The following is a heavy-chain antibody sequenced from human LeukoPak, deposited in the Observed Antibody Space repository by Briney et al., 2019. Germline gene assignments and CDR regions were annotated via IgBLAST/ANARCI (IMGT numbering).Heavy chain of an antibody. Sequence: PSETLSLTCTVSGGSISSSSHSWGWIRQPPGKGLEWTGSIYYTGRTYYNPSLKSRVTISVDTSKNQFSLKLSSVTAADTAVYYCARDRYYYDSSGYYHRVGYFDYWGQGTLVTVSS. J-gene: IGHJ4*02. CDR2: IYYTGRT. CDR1: GGSISSSSHS. D-gene: IGHD3-22*01. CDR3: ARDRYYYDSSGYYHRVGYFDY. V-gene: IGHV4-39*02.